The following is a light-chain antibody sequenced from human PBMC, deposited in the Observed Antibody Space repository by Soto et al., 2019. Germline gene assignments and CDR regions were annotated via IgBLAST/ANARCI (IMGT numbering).Light chain of an antibody. V-gene: IGKV3-20*01. CDR2: GAS. CDR3: QQYASSPLT. CDR1: QSVRSNY. Sequence: EIVLTQSPGTLSLSSGERATLSCRASQSVRSNYLAWYQQKPGQAPRLLIYGASSRATAIPDRFGGSGSGTDFTLTISRLEPEDVAVYYCQQYASSPLTFGGGTKVEIK. J-gene: IGKJ4*01.